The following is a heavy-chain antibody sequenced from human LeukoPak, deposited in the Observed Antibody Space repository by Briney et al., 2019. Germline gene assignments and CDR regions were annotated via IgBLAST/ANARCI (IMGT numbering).Heavy chain of an antibody. CDR1: GGTFSSYA. Sequence: SVKVSCKASGGTFSSYAISWVRQAPGQGLEWMGRIIPIFGTANYAQKFQGRVTITTDESTSTAYMELRSLRSDDTAVYYCARDQSDCSSTSCYTGTFDPWGQGTLVTVSS. D-gene: IGHD2-2*02. V-gene: IGHV1-69*05. CDR2: IIPIFGTA. CDR3: ARDQSDCSSTSCYTGTFDP. J-gene: IGHJ5*02.